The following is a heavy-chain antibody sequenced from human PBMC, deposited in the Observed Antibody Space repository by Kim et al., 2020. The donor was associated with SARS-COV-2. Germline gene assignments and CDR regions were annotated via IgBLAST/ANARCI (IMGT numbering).Heavy chain of an antibody. CDR2: IWYDGSNK. CDR1: GFTFSSYG. D-gene: IGHD1-7*01. Sequence: GGSLRLSCAASGFTFSSYGMHWVRQAPGKGLEWVAVIWYDGSNKYYADSVKGRFTISRDNSKNTLYLQMNSLRAEDTAVYYCARDGGSGTTYRFDYWGQGTLVTVSS. J-gene: IGHJ4*02. V-gene: IGHV3-33*01. CDR3: ARDGGSGTTYRFDY.